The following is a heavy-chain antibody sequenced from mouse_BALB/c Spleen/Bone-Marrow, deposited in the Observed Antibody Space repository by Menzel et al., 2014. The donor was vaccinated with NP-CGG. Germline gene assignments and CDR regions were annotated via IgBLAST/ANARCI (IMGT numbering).Heavy chain of an antibody. CDR1: GFSLTSYG. CDR3: ARDRTGSGFDY. J-gene: IGHJ2*01. Sequence: VKLVESGPGLAAPSQSLSITCTVSGFSLTSYGVHWVRQPPGKGLEWLGVIWASGSTNYNSALMSRLSISKDNSKSQVFLKMNSLQTDDTAMYYCARDRTGSGFDYWGQGTTLTVSS. CDR2: IWASGST. V-gene: IGHV2-9*02. D-gene: IGHD4-1*01.